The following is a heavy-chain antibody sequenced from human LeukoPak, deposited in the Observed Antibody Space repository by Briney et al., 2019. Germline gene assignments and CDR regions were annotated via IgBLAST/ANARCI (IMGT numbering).Heavy chain of an antibody. CDR2: INQDGSER. CDR3: ARGYWNFDY. J-gene: IGHJ4*02. Sequence: GGSLRLSCAASGFTLSSYGMHWVRQAPGKGLEWVGNINQDGSERNYVDSVKGRFTISRDNAKNSLFLQMNSLRVEDTAVYYCARGYWNFDYWGQGTLVTVSS. V-gene: IGHV3-7*04. CDR1: GFTLSSYG. D-gene: IGHD2-21*01.